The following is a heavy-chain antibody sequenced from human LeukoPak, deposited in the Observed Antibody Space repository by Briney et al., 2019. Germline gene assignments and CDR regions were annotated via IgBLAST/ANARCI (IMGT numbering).Heavy chain of an antibody. J-gene: IGHJ4*02. CDR2: IKQDGSER. V-gene: IGHV3-7*03. CDR1: GFTLSTYW. D-gene: IGHD1-26*01. Sequence: GGSLRLSCAASGFTLSTYWMSWVRQAPGKGLEWVANIKQDGSERYYVDSVKGRFTISRDNAKNSLSLQMNSLRAEDTAVYYCARDPELAPDFDYWGQGTLVTVSS. CDR3: ARDPELAPDFDY.